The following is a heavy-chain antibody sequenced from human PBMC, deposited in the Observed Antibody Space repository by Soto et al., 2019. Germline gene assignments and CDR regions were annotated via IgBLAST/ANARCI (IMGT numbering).Heavy chain of an antibody. D-gene: IGHD5-12*01. CDR3: ARGRSTTCLDV. Sequence: QVQLVESGGGVVQPGRSLRLSCVASGFTFSSYAINWVRQAPGKGLEWVAVISYDGRNKYYADSVKGRFTISRDNSKNTLYLEMNSLRVEDTAMYYCARGRSTTCLDVWGQGTTVTVSS. CDR1: GFTFSSYA. J-gene: IGHJ6*02. V-gene: IGHV3-30*04. CDR2: ISYDGRNK.